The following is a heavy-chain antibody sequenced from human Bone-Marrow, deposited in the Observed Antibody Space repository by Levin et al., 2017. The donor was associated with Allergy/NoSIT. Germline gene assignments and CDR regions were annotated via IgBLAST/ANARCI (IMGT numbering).Heavy chain of an antibody. D-gene: IGHD3-9*01. V-gene: IGHV3-23*01. Sequence: AGGSLRLSCAASGFTFSSYAMSWVRQAPGKGLEWVSAISGSGDSTYYADSVKGRFTISRDNSKNTLYLQMNSLRAEDTAVYYCAAYDILTTYYDVYFDYWGQGTLVTVSS. CDR3: AAYDILTTYYDVYFDY. CDR1: GFTFSSYA. CDR2: ISGSGDST. J-gene: IGHJ4*02.